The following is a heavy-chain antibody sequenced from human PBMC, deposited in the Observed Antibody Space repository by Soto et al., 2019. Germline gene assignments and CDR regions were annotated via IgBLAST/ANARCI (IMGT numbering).Heavy chain of an antibody. CDR1: GGSISSGGYY. J-gene: IGHJ1*01. D-gene: IGHD4-17*01. V-gene: IGHV4-31*03. CDR2: ISYSGST. CDR3: ARGPDRLRIHLRLD. Sequence: QVQLQESGPGLVKPSQTLSLTCTVSGGSISSGGYYWSWIRQHPGKGLEWIGYISYSGSTYYNPSLKGRGTIAGDTSKNQFYLKLSSVTAADTAVYYCARGPDRLRIHLRLDWGQGTLVTVSS.